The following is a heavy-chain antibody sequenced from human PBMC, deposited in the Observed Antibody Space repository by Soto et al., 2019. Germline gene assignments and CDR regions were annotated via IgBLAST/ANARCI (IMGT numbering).Heavy chain of an antibody. J-gene: IGHJ3*02. Sequence: QVRLQESGPGLVKPSETLSLTCTVSGGSIGDYYWSWIRQPPGKGLEWIAYIHHSGTTNYNPSLKRRVTISVDTSKNQFSLKLTSVTAADTAVYNCARLLGIQRTVRDASDIWGQGTVVTVSS. V-gene: IGHV4-59*08. CDR3: ARLLGIQRTVRDASDI. D-gene: IGHD3-16*01. CDR2: IHHSGTT. CDR1: GGSIGDYY.